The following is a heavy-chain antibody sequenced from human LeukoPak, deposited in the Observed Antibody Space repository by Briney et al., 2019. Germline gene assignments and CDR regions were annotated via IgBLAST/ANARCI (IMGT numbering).Heavy chain of an antibody. V-gene: IGHV1-18*01. J-gene: IGHJ4*02. CDR3: ARALSDDFWSFYQDY. CDR1: GYTFTSYG. D-gene: IGHD3-3*01. Sequence: GASVRVSCKASGYTFTSYGISWVRQAPGQGLEWLGWISAYNGITNFAQKIQGRVTMTTDTSTSTAYMELRSLRSDDTAVYYCARALSDDFWSFYQDYWGQGTLVTVSS. CDR2: ISAYNGIT.